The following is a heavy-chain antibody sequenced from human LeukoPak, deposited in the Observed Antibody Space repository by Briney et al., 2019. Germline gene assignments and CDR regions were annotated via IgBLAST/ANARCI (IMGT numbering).Heavy chain of an antibody. Sequence: PGGSLRLSCVASGFSVSSNYMSWVRRAPGKGREWVSLLYTDGTTYYAISVQGRLTLSRDDSRNTIYLQMNSLRADDTAVYYCARGGVYYWNPRYWGQGTLVTVSS. D-gene: IGHD1-20*01. CDR1: GFSVSSNY. CDR2: LYTDGTT. J-gene: IGHJ4*02. CDR3: ARGGVYYWNPRY. V-gene: IGHV3-53*01.